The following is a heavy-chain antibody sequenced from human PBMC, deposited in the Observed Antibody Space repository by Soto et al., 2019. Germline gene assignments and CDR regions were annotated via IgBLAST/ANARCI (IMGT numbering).Heavy chain of an antibody. CDR3: ARHPPYGPLDY. Sequence: TSETLSLTCTVSGGSISNSSYLWGWIRQPPGKGLEWIGSIYYSGSTYYNPSLKSRVTISGDTSKNQFSLRLTSVTAADTAVYYCARHPPYGPLDYWGQGTLVTVSS. CDR1: GGSISNSSYL. D-gene: IGHD4-17*01. CDR2: IYYSGST. V-gene: IGHV4-39*01. J-gene: IGHJ4*02.